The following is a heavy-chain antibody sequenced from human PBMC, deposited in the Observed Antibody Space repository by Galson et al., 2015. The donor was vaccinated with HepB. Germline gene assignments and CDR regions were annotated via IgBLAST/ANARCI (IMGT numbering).Heavy chain of an antibody. V-gene: IGHV1-46*01. D-gene: IGHD3-3*01. CDR1: GYTFTSYY. J-gene: IGHJ3*02. Sequence: SVKVSCKASGYTFTSYYMHWVRQAPGQGLEWMGIINPSGGSTSYAQKFQGRVTMTRDTSTSTVYMELSSLRSEDTAVYYCARDSPSGGDFWSGFVPDDAFDIWGQGTMVTVSS. CDR3: ARDSPSGGDFWSGFVPDDAFDI. CDR2: INPSGGST.